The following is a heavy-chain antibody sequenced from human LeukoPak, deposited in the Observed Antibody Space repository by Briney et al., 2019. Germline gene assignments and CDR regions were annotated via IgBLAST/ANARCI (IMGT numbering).Heavy chain of an antibody. CDR2: ISYDGSNK. V-gene: IGHV3-30-3*01. Sequence: GGSLRLSCAASGFTFRSYAMHWVRQAPGKGLEWVAVISYDGSNKYYADSVKGRFTISRDNSKNTLYLQMNSLRAEDTAVYYCARIKWAGTFSYWGQGSLVTVSS. CDR3: ARIKWAGTFSY. D-gene: IGHD1-1*01. J-gene: IGHJ4*02. CDR1: GFTFRSYA.